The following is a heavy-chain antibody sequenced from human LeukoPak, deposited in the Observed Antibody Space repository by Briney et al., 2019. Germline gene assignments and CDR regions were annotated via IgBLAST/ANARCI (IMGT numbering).Heavy chain of an antibody. CDR2: IYYTGTT. CDR1: GDSTNTYF. D-gene: IGHD6-13*01. CDR3: ARFDPIAPGFDY. V-gene: IGHV4-59*01. Sequence: SETLSLTCTISGDSTNTYFWSWIRQPPGKGPEWIGYIYYTGTTNYNPSLKSRVTISVDTSKNQFSLKVSSVTAADTGVYYCARFDPIAPGFDYWGQGTLVTVSS. J-gene: IGHJ4*02.